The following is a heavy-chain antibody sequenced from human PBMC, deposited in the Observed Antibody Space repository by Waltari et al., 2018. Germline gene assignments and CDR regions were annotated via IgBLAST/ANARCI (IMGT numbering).Heavy chain of an antibody. J-gene: IGHJ4*02. CDR1: GGSISSISYY. D-gene: IGHD3-10*01. Sequence: QLQLQESGPGLVKPSETLSLTCTVSGGSISSISYYWGWIRQPPGKGLEWIGSIYYSGSTYYNPSLKSRVTISVDTSKNQFSLKLSSVTAADTAVYYCAGFLGVQGVTSPDYWGQGTLVTVSS. CDR3: AGFLGVQGVTSPDY. V-gene: IGHV4-39*07. CDR2: IYYSGST.